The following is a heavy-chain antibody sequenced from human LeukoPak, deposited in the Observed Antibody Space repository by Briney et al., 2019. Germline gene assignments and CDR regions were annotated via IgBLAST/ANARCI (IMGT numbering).Heavy chain of an antibody. Sequence: GGSLRLSCAASGFTFSSHDMNWVRQAPGMGLEWVSYISSSGSSMYYAESVKGRFTISRDNAKNSLYLQMNSLRVDDTAVYYCARGIWIQLWKSDAFDIWGQGTMVTVSS. V-gene: IGHV3-48*04. CDR3: ARGIWIQLWKSDAFDI. J-gene: IGHJ3*02. CDR1: GFTFSSHD. D-gene: IGHD5-18*01. CDR2: ISSSGSSM.